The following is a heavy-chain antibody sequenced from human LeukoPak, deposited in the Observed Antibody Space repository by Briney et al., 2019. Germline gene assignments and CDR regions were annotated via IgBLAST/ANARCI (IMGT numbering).Heavy chain of an antibody. CDR3: ARGRGIVVSHYYYGMDV. J-gene: IGHJ6*02. CDR1: GFTFSSYS. D-gene: IGHD2-15*01. CDR2: ISSSSSYI. Sequence: PGGSLRLSCAASGFTFSSYSMNWVRQAPGKGLEWVSSISSSSSYIYYADSVKGRFTISRDNAKNSLYLQMNSLRAEDTAVYYCARGRGIVVSHYYYGMDVWGQGTTVTVSS. V-gene: IGHV3-21*01.